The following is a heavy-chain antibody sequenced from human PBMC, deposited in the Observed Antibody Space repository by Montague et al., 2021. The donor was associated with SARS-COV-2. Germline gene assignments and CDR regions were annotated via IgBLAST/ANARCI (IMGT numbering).Heavy chain of an antibody. CDR2: IYYSGTT. Sequence: SETLSLTCSVSSGSIISSGYYWGWIRQLPGKELEWIGNIYYSGTTYYNPSLQNRGTISVDTSKNHLSLRLSSVTAADTAVYFCARGMIRGVTTPFDYWGQGSQVTVSS. V-gene: IGHV4-39*02. D-gene: IGHD3-10*01. J-gene: IGHJ4*02. CDR3: ARGMIRGVTTPFDY. CDR1: SGSIISSGYY.